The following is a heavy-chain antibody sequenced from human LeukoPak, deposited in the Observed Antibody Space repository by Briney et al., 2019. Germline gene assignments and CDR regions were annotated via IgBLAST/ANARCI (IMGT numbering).Heavy chain of an antibody. CDR1: GGTFSSYA. J-gene: IGHJ4*02. CDR3: ARGRALDY. V-gene: IGHV1-2*02. CDR2: INPNSGGP. Sequence: ASVKVSCKASGGTFSSYAISWVRQAPGLGLEWMGGINPNSGGPNYAQKFQGSVTMTRDTSISTVYMELSSLISDATAVYYCARGRALDYWGQGTLVTVSS.